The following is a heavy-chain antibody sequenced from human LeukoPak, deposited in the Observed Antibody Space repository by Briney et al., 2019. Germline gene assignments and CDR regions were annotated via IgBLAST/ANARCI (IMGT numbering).Heavy chain of an antibody. CDR1: GYTFTNYY. V-gene: IGHV1-46*01. J-gene: IGHJ4*02. Sequence: ASVKVSCTASGYTFTNYYMHWVRQAPGQGLEWMGMINPSGASTNYEQKFQGRVTMTRDTSTNTVYMEVSSLRAEDTAVYYCAREVGYCTGGSCPGYWGQGTRVTVSS. CDR3: AREVGYCTGGSCPGY. CDR2: INPSGAST. D-gene: IGHD2-15*01.